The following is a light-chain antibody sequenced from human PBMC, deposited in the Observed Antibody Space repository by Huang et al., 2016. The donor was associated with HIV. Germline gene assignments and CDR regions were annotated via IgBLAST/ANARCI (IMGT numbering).Light chain of an antibody. CDR2: GAS. Sequence: EILMTQSPATLSVSPGERVTLSCRASQSVRTHVAWYQERPGQPHRLLMDGASTRAAGIPARFSGSGSGTEFTLTISSLQSEDFAVYYCQQYNMWLTFGGGTKVEIK. CDR1: QSVRTH. CDR3: QQYNMWLT. J-gene: IGKJ4*01. V-gene: IGKV3-15*01.